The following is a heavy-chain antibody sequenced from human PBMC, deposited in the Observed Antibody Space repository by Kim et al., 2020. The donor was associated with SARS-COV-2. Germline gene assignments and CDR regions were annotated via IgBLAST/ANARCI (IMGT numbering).Heavy chain of an antibody. V-gene: IGHV3-30*18. J-gene: IGHJ4*02. CDR2: ISSDGNDK. CDR3: AKDRGYSSGWFFDH. D-gene: IGHD6-19*01. CDR1: GFTFSSYG. Sequence: GGSLRLSCAASGFTFSSYGIHWVRQAPGKGLEWVALISSDGNDKYYADSVKGQFIVSRDNSKNTLYLQMNNLRAEDAAIYYCAKDRGYSSGWFFDHLGQGTLVTVSS.